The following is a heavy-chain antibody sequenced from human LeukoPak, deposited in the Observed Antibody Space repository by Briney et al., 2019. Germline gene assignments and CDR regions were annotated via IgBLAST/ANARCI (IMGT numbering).Heavy chain of an antibody. V-gene: IGHV1-2*02. CDR1: GYTFTGYC. CDR3: ARDLGYCSGGSCYWGYYFDY. D-gene: IGHD2-15*01. Sequence: ASVKVSCKASGYTFTGYCMHWVRQAPGQGLEWMGWINPNSGGTNYAQKFQGRVTMTRDTSISTAYMELSRLRSDDTAVYYCARDLGYCSGGSCYWGYYFDYWGQGTLVTVSS. CDR2: INPNSGGT. J-gene: IGHJ4*02.